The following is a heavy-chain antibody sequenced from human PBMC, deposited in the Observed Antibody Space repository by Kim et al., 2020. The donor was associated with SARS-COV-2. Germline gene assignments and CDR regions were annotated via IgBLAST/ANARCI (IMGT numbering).Heavy chain of an antibody. D-gene: IGHD6-19*01. V-gene: IGHV3-23*01. Sequence: GGSLRLSCAASGFTFSSYAMSWVRQAPGKGLEWVSAISGSGGSTYYADSVKGRFTISRDNSKNTLYLQMNSLRAEDTAVYYCAKDKRVEQWLVPDAFDIWGQGTMVTVSS. J-gene: IGHJ3*02. CDR2: ISGSGGST. CDR1: GFTFSSYA. CDR3: AKDKRVEQWLVPDAFDI.